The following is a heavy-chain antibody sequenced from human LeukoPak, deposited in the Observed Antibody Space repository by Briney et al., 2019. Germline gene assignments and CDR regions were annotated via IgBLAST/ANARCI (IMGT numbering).Heavy chain of an antibody. CDR2: INHSGST. CDR1: GGSFSGYY. J-gene: IGHJ1*01. Sequence: SETLSLTCAVYGGSFSGYYWSWIRQPPGKGLEWIGEINHSGSTNYNPSLKSRVTISVDTSKNQFSLKLSSVTAADTAVYYCARVYYSRLIQHWGRGTLVTVSS. D-gene: IGHD3-22*01. V-gene: IGHV4-34*01. CDR3: ARVYYSRLIQH.